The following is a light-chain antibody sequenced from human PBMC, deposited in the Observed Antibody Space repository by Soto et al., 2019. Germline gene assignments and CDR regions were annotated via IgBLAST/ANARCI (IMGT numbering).Light chain of an antibody. CDR2: DAS. CDR3: QQRSNWPPVIT. V-gene: IGKV3-11*01. Sequence: EIVXTXXPXTLSLSPGERATLSCRASQTFSSHLAWYQQKPGQAPRLLIYDASKRATGIPARFSGRGSGTDFTLTISSLEPEDFAVYYCQQRSNWPPVITFGQGTRLEIK. CDR1: QTFSSH. J-gene: IGKJ5*01.